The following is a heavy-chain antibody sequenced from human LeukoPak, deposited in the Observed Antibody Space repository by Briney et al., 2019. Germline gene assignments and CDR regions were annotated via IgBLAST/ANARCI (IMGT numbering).Heavy chain of an antibody. J-gene: IGHJ3*02. CDR3: VRRRPGVTTWFGTFDI. V-gene: IGHV3-23*01. CDR1: GFTFSSYA. D-gene: IGHD3-10*01. CDR2: VSGTGENT. Sequence: QPGGSLRLSCAASGFTFSSYAMSWVRQAPGKGLEWVASVSGTGENTMYADSVRGRFTISRDNSKSTLHLQMNTLRAEDTAIYYCVRRRPGVTTWFGTFDIWGQGTMVTVSA.